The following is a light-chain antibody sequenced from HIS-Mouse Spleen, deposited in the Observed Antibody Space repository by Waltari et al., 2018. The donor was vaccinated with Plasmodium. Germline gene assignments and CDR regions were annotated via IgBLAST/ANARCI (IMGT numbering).Light chain of an antibody. CDR2: QDS. J-gene: IGLJ1*01. V-gene: IGLV3-1*01. CDR1: KSGDKY. CDR3: QAWDSSTYV. Sequence: SYELTQPPSVSVSPGQTARLTRSGDKSGDKYACWYQQKPAQSPVLVIYQDSKRPSGTPERFSGSNSGNTATLTISGTQAMDEADYYCQAWDSSTYVFGTGTKVTVL.